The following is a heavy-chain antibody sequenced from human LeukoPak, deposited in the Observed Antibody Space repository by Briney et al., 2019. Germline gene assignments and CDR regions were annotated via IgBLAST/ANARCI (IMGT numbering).Heavy chain of an antibody. CDR1: GFTFSSYG. J-gene: IGHJ4*02. CDR2: IWCDGSNK. Sequence: PGGSLRLSCAASGFTFSSYGVHWVRQAPGKGLEWVAVIWCDGSNKYYADSVKGRFTISRDNSKNTLYLQMNSLRAEDTAVYYCANNWQQLDYWGQGTLVTVSS. D-gene: IGHD6-13*01. CDR3: ANNWQQLDY. V-gene: IGHV3-30*02.